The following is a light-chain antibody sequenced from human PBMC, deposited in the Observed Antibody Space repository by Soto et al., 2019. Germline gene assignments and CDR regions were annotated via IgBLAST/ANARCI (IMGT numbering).Light chain of an antibody. CDR3: QSYASRVSKVV. Sequence: QSVLTQPPSVSGAPGQRVTISCTGSSSNIGAGYDVHWYQQLPGTAPKLLIYGNSNRPSGVPDRFSGSKSGTSASLAITGLQAEYAADYYCQSYASRVSKVVFGGGTKVTVL. CDR1: SSNIGAGYD. CDR2: GNS. V-gene: IGLV1-40*01. J-gene: IGLJ2*01.